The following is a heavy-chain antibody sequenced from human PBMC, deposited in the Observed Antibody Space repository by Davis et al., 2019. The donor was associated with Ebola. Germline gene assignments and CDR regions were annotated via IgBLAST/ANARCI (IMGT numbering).Heavy chain of an antibody. CDR2: VYFSGSA. V-gene: IGHV4-39*07. Sequence: SETLSLTCTVSGGSLSSSGYYWAWIRQPPGKGLDSIGNVYFSGSAYYSPSLKSRVTISVDTSKNQFSLKLSSVTAADTAVYYCARDLARTIWYFDLWGRGTLVTVSS. CDR1: GGSLSSSGYY. D-gene: IGHD4/OR15-4a*01. CDR3: ARDLARTIWYFDL. J-gene: IGHJ2*01.